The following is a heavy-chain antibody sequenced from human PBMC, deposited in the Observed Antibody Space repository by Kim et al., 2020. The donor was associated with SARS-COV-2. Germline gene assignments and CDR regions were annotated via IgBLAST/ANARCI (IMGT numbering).Heavy chain of an antibody. J-gene: IGHJ4*02. CDR3: SRSEDY. V-gene: IGHV3-7*01. CDR2: QDGSQI. Sequence: QDGSQIDYGDSVKGRFTISRDNAKNSLYLQMNSLRAEDTAVYYCSRSEDYWGQGTLVTVSS.